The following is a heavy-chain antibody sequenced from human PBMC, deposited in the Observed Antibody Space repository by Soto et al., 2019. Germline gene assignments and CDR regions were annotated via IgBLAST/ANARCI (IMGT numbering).Heavy chain of an antibody. V-gene: IGHV3-72*01. CDR3: TRAGGHYSCFDR. D-gene: IGHD2-15*01. J-gene: IGHJ2*01. CDR2: TRNKANSYTT. Sequence: EVQLVDSGGNLVQPGGSLRLSCAASGFTFSDHYMDWVPQAPGKGLEWVARTRNKANSYTTEYAASVKGRFTVSRDNSQDSLYLQMNSLKTEDTAGYDGTRAGGHYSCFDRWVRGTLVTVSS. CDR1: GFTFSDHY.